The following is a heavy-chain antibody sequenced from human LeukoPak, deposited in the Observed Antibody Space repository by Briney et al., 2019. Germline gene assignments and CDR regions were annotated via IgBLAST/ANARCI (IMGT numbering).Heavy chain of an antibody. J-gene: IGHJ5*02. D-gene: IGHD2-2*01. CDR1: GGSFSGYY. Sequence: SETLSLTCAVYGGSFSGYYWSWIRQPPGKGLEWIGEINHSGSTNYNPSLKSRVTISVGTSKNQFSLKLSSVTAADTAVYYCARDFVVVPAERFDPWGQGTLVTVSS. V-gene: IGHV4-34*01. CDR3: ARDFVVVPAERFDP. CDR2: INHSGST.